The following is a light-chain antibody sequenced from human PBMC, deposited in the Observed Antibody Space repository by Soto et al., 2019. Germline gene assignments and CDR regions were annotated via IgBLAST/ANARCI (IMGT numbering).Light chain of an antibody. CDR1: RGSVGGYNS. V-gene: IGLV2-14*01. J-gene: IGLJ1*01. CDR3: SSFTRSMTNV. CDR2: EVG. Sequence: QSGLNQPASVCGAPGEAVNIFLTWTRGSVGGYNSVSWYQHHPGKAPKLILYEVGDLPSGVSYRFSGSKSGNTASLTISGLQAADEADYFCSSFTRSMTNVFGSGTKVTVL.